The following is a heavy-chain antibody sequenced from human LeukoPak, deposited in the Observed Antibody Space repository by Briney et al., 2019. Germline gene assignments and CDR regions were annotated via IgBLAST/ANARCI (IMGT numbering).Heavy chain of an antibody. CDR1: GYTFAGYY. Sequence: ASVKVSCKASGYTFAGYYMHWVRQAPGQGLEWMGWINPNSGGTNYAQKFQGRVTMTRDTSISTAYMELSRLRSDDTAVYYCARCLPWGALSHDDYFAYWGQGTLVTVSS. J-gene: IGHJ4*02. CDR2: INPNSGGT. V-gene: IGHV1-2*02. CDR3: ARCLPWGALSHDDYFAY. D-gene: IGHD3-16*01.